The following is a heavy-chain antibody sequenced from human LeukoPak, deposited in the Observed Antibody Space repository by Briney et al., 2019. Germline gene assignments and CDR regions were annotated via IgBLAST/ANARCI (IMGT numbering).Heavy chain of an antibody. CDR2: INPSGGST. CDR3: ARDGDTGRHDY. Sequence: APVKVSCKVSGYTLTELSMHWVRQAPGQGLEWMGIINPSGGSTSYAQKFQGRVTMTRDTSTSIVYMELSSLRSEDTAVYYCARDGDTGRHDYWGQGTLVTVSS. V-gene: IGHV1-46*01. CDR1: GYTLTELS. D-gene: IGHD4-17*01. J-gene: IGHJ4*02.